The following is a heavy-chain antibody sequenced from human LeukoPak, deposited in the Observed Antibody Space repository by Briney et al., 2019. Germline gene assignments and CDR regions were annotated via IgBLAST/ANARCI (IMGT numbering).Heavy chain of an antibody. CDR2: IYTSGST. J-gene: IGHJ6*03. D-gene: IGHD3-3*01. CDR1: GGSISSYY. Sequence: PSETLSLTCTVSGGSISSYYWSWIRQPAGKGLEWIGRIYTSGSTNYNPSLKSRVTISVDKSKNQFSLKLSSVTAADTAVYYCASGPGVAYDFWSGTPSYYYHYMDVWGKGTTVTVPS. CDR3: ASGPGVAYDFWSGTPSYYYHYMDV. V-gene: IGHV4-4*07.